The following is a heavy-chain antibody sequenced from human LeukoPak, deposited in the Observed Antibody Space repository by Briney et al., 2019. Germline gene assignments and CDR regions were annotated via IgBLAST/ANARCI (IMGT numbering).Heavy chain of an antibody. CDR1: GGSISSGGYS. D-gene: IGHD3-22*01. CDR3: ARWNYDSSGYSIDAFDI. J-gene: IGHJ3*02. CDR2: INHSGST. V-gene: IGHV4-30-2*01. Sequence: SETLSLTCAVSGGSISSGGYSWSWIRQPPGKGLEWIGEINHSGSTNHNPSLKSRVTISVDTSKNQFSLKLSSVTAADTAVYYCARWNYDSSGYSIDAFDIWGQGTMVTVSS.